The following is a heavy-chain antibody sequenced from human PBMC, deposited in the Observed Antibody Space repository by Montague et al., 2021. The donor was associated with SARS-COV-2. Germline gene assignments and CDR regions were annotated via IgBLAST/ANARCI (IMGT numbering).Heavy chain of an antibody. CDR1: GGSFSAYY. CDR3: ARAGSGSYSFYYYYGMDV. V-gene: IGHV4-59*08. J-gene: IGHJ6*02. D-gene: IGHD3-10*01. Sequence: SETLSLTCAVYGGSFSAYYWSWIRQPPGKGLEWIGYIYYSGSTNYNPSLKSRVTISVDTSKNQFSLKLSSVTAADTAVYYCARAGSGSYSFYYYYGMDVWGQGTTVTVSS. CDR2: IYYSGST.